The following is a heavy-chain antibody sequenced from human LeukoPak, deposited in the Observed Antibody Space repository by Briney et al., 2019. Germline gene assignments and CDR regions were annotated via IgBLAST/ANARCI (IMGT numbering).Heavy chain of an antibody. Sequence: SETLSLTCAVYVGSLSGYYWCCIRQPPRKGREWIGNIYYRVSTYYNPSLKSRAATSVDTTKHVFSLRLTSVTAADTAYYPCAGKGRNTMLVVAPGFFDHWGQGTQVTVSS. D-gene: IGHD3-22*01. CDR2: IYYRVST. J-gene: IGHJ4*02. CDR3: AGKGRNTMLVVAPGFFDH. V-gene: IGHV4-34*11. CDR1: VGSLSGYY.